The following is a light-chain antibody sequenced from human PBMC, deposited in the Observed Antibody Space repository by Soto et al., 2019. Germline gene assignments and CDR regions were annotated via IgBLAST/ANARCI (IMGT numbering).Light chain of an antibody. CDR1: QNISNNY. J-gene: IGKJ2*01. Sequence: EIVLTQSPGTLSLSPGEGATLSCRASQNISNNYLAWYKQKPGHAPRLLISGASSRATGIPDRFSGSGSGTDFTLTISRLESEDFAVYYWQRYCSTPPHTFGQGTKLEIK. V-gene: IGKV3-20*01. CDR2: GAS. CDR3: QRYCSTPPHT.